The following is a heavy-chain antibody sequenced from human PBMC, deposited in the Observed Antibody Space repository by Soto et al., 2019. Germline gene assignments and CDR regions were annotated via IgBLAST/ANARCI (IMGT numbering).Heavy chain of an antibody. CDR3: AKYTGDWDLDY. Sequence: PGGSLRLSCVASGITFGSRAMSWVRQVPGEGLEWVSRITGSGSGTYYADSVKGRFTISRDNSKNTLYLQMNSLKTQDTAVYNGAKYTGDWDLDYGGQATLVTVSS. D-gene: IGHD2-21*02. V-gene: IGHV3-23*01. J-gene: IGHJ4*02. CDR2: ITGSGSGT. CDR1: GITFGSRA.